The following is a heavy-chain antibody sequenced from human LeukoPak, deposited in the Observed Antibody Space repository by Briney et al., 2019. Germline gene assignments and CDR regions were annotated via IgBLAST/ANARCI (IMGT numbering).Heavy chain of an antibody. CDR1: GYTFTDYY. D-gene: IGHD2-2*01. CDR3: ARDRTSTNWFDP. J-gene: IGHJ5*02. CDR2: INPNSGGT. Sequence: ASVKVSCKAFGYTFTDYYIHWVRQAPGQGLEWMGRINPNSGGTNYAQKFQGRVTLTRDTSITTAYMDLSRLTSDDTAVCYCARDRTSTNWFDPWGQGTLVTVSS. V-gene: IGHV1-2*06.